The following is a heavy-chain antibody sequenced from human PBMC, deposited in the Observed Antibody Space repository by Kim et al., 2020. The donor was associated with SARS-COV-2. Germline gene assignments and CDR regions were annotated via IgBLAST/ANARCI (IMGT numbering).Heavy chain of an antibody. CDR3: AKDLGLFVEGFGY. Sequence: GGSLRLSCAASGFTFSSYGMHWVRQAPGKGLEWVAVISYDGSNKYYADSVKGRFTISRDNSKNTLYLQMNSLRAEDTAVYYCAKDLGLFVEGFGYWGQGNLVTVST. CDR1: GFTFSSYG. D-gene: IGHD2-15*01. CDR2: ISYDGSNK. J-gene: IGHJ4*02. V-gene: IGHV3-30*18.